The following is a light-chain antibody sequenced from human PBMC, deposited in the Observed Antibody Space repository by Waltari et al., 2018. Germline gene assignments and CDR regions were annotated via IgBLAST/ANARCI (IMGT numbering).Light chain of an antibody. CDR3: QQYNDWPLT. Sequence: EVVMTQSPATLSVSPGEGPALACRASQYIGTNLAWYQQKRGRAPRLLIYGASTRAAGVPGSFSGSGSGSEFTLTITSLQSDDFAVYFCQQYNDWPLTFGQGTRLEIK. CDR2: GAS. CDR1: QYIGTN. J-gene: IGKJ5*01. V-gene: IGKV3-15*01.